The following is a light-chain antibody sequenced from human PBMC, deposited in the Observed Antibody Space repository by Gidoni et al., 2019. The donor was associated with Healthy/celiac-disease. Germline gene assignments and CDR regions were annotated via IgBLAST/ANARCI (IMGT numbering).Light chain of an antibody. CDR3: QHCSTSSLT. J-gene: IGKJ4*01. CDR2: EAS. CDR1: QNISRC. V-gene: IGKV1-5*03. Sequence: DIQMTHPPSPLAASVGDRVTPTCRASQNISRCLAWYQQKPGKAPNRLNYEASSLERGVPSRFSGSASGTEFTLTISSLQPDDFATYYCQHCSTSSLTFGGGTRVEIK.